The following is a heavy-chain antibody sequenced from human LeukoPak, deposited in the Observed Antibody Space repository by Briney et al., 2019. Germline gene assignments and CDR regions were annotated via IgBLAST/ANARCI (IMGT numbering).Heavy chain of an antibody. CDR3: ARARETNYDFWSGSAFDL. J-gene: IGHJ3*01. V-gene: IGHV3-21*01. CDR2: ISSSSSYI. CDR1: GFNFRSYS. D-gene: IGHD3-3*01. Sequence: GGSLRLSCAASGFNFRSYSTNWVRQAPGKGLEWVSSISSSSSYIYYADSVKGRFTISRDNAKNSLYLQMNSLRAADTAVYYCARARETNYDFWSGSAFDLWGQGTMVTVSS.